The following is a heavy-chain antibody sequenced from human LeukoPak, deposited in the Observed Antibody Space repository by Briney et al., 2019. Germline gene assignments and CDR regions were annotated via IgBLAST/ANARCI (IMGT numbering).Heavy chain of an antibody. CDR1: GFTFSSYW. CDR2: INSDGSST. J-gene: IGHJ4*02. Sequence: GRSLRLSCAASGFTFSSYWMHWVRQAPGKGLVSVSRINSDGSSTSYPDSVKGRFTISRDNAKNTLYLQMNSLRDEDTAVYYCVRSWGSSWYWFDYWGQGTLVTVSS. D-gene: IGHD6-13*01. CDR3: VRSWGSSWYWFDY. V-gene: IGHV3-74*01.